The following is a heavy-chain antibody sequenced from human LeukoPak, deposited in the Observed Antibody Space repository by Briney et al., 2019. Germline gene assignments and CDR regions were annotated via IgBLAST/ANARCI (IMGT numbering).Heavy chain of an antibody. Sequence: GGSLRLSCAASGFTFSSYAMSWVRQAPGKGLEWVSAITYSGGNKYYADSVKGRFTISRDNSKNTLYLQMNSLRAEDTAVYYCAKGSGSRAYYYYGMDVWGKGTTVTVSS. D-gene: IGHD3-10*01. CDR2: ITYSGGNK. CDR3: AKGSGSRAYYYYGMDV. J-gene: IGHJ6*04. V-gene: IGHV3-23*01. CDR1: GFTFSSYA.